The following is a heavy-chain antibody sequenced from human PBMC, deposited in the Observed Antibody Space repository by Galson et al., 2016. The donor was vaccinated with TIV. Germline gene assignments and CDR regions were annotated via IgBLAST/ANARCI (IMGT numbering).Heavy chain of an antibody. CDR1: GYTFTHYP. CDR3: ARPPYCGGDCYKYDY. V-gene: IGHV1-3*01. J-gene: IGHJ4*02. D-gene: IGHD2-21*01. CDR2: INAGNGNT. Sequence: SVKVSCKASGYTFTHYPIHWVRQAPGQRLEWMAWINAGNGNTKFSQKMQGRVTLTTDTSANTVYMELTSLRSEDTAVYYCARPPYCGGDCYKYDYWGQGTLVTVSS.